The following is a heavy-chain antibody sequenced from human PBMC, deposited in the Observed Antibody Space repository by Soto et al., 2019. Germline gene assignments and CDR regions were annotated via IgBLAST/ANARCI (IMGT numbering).Heavy chain of an antibody. J-gene: IGHJ4*02. CDR1: GGTFSSYA. V-gene: IGHV1-69*13. CDR2: IIPIFGTA. D-gene: IGHD5-18*01. Sequence: GASVKVSCKASGGTFSSYAISWVRQAPGQGLEWMGGIIPIFGTANYAQKFQGRVTITADESTSTAYMELSSLRSEDTAVYYCARAVEGTQELWYFDYWGQGTLVTVSS. CDR3: ARAVEGTQELWYFDY.